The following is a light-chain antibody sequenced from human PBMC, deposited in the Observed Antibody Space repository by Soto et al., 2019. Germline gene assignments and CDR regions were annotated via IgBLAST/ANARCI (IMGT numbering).Light chain of an antibody. CDR3: QHYNSYSEA. V-gene: IGKV1-5*01. Sequence: QVTHSPCTLSASVVNRVTITCRASQSLNNGLAWYQQKPGKAPNLLIYDASTLERGVPSRFSGSGSGTEFTLTISSLQPDDFATYYCQHYNSYSEAFGQGTKVDIK. CDR1: QSLNNG. J-gene: IGKJ1*01. CDR2: DAS.